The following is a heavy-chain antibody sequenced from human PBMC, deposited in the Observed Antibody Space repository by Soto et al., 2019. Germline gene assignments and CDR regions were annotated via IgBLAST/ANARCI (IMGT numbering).Heavy chain of an antibody. CDR2: INHSGST. CDR1: GGSFSGYY. CDR3: ARGKSDYAWGSYRYYYYGMDV. D-gene: IGHD3-16*02. V-gene: IGHV4-34*01. Sequence: PSETLSLTCAVYGGSFSGYYWSWIRQPPGKGLEWIGEINHSGSTNYNPSLKSRVTISVDTSKNQFSLKLSSVTAADTAVYYCARGKSDYAWGSYRYYYYGMDVWGQGTTVTVSS. J-gene: IGHJ6*02.